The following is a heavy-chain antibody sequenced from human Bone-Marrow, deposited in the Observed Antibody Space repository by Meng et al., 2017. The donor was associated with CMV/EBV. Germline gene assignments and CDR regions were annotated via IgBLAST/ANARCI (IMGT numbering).Heavy chain of an antibody. CDR2: ISYDGSNK. J-gene: IGHJ4*02. Sequence: GESLKISCAASGFTFSSYAMHWVRQAPGKGLEWVAVISYDGSNKYYADSVKGRFTISRDNSKNTLYLQMNSLRAEDTAVYYCAKGMAAADYFDYWGQGTLVTVSS. D-gene: IGHD6-13*01. CDR3: AKGMAAADYFDY. V-gene: IGHV3-30-3*01. CDR1: GFTFSSYA.